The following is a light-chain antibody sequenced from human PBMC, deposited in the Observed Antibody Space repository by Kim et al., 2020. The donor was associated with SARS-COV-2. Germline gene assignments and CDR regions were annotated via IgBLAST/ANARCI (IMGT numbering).Light chain of an antibody. J-gene: IGKJ4*01. CDR3: QQTYSTPLT. CDR2: DAS. CDR1: QSVSNH. V-gene: IGKV1-39*01. Sequence: DIQLTQSPSSLSASVGDRVTITCRTSQSVSNHLNWYRQKPGKAPNLLIYDASSLQSGVPSRFSGRGSGTDFTLTINGLQPEDFATYYCQQTYSTPLTFGGGTKVDIK.